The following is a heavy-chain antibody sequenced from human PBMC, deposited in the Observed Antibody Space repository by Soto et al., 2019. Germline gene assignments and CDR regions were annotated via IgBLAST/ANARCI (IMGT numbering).Heavy chain of an antibody. CDR3: VTGDHLVR. CDR2: INHKTGDT. D-gene: IGHD6-6*01. CDR1: GYTFTGYY. Sequence: ASVNVSGNTSGYTFTGYYLNWVRQAPGRGLEWVGWINHKTGDTNNAQKFQGRVTMTTDTSISTGYMELSGLKSGDTAVYYCVTGDHLVRWGQGTRVTVSS. J-gene: IGHJ4*02. V-gene: IGHV1-2*02.